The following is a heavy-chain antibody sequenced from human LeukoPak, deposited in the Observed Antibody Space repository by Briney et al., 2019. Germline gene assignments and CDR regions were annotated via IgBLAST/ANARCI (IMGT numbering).Heavy chain of an antibody. D-gene: IGHD3-22*01. J-gene: IGHJ3*01. CDR1: GGTFSSYA. V-gene: IGHV1-69*04. Sequence: ASVKVSCKASGGTFSSYAISWVRQAPGQGLEWMGRIIPILGIANYAQKFQGRVTITADKSTSTAYMELSSLRPEDTAVYYCARGHYDSSGYYYQGYWFDPWGQGTMVTVSS. CDR2: IIPILGIA. CDR3: ARGHYDSSGYYYQGYWFDP.